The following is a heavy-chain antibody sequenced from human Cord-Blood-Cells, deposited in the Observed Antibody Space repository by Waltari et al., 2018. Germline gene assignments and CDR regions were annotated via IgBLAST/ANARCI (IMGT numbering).Heavy chain of an antibody. Sequence: QVQLQESGPGLVKPSGTLSLTCAVSGGSISSSNWWSWVRQRAGKGLEWIGESYHSGSTNYSPSLKGRVTISVDTSKDQFSLKLSSVTAADTAVYCCARADTAMDTFDIWGQGTMVTVSS. D-gene: IGHD5-18*01. J-gene: IGHJ3*02. CDR1: GGSISSSNW. V-gene: IGHV4-4*01. CDR2: SYHSGST. CDR3: ARADTAMDTFDI.